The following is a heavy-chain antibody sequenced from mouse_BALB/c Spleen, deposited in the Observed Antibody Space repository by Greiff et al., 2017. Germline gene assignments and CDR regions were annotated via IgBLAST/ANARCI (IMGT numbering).Heavy chain of an antibody. CDR3: ARAGSSYAMDY. CDR1: GFTFSDYY. CDR2: ISDGGSYT. D-gene: IGHD1-1*01. Sequence: EVHLVESGGGLVKPGGSLKLSCAASGFTFSDYYMYWVRQTPEKRLEWVATISDGGSYTYYPDSVKGRFTISRDNAKNNLYLQMSSLKSEDTAMYYCARAGSSYAMDYWGQGTSVTVSS. V-gene: IGHV5-4*02. J-gene: IGHJ4*01.